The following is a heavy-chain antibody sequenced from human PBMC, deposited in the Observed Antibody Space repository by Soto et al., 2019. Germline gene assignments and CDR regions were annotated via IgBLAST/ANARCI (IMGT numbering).Heavy chain of an antibody. CDR2: ISGSGGST. CDR3: AKSMWARDTGYYYYGMDV. D-gene: IGHD5-18*01. V-gene: IGHV3-23*01. J-gene: IGHJ6*02. CDR1: GFTFSSYT. Sequence: GGSLRLSCAASGFTFSSYTMSWVRQAPGKGLEWVSAISGSGGSTYYADSVKGRFTISRDNSKNTLYLQMNSLRAEDTAVYYCAKSMWARDTGYYYYGMDVWGQGTTVTVSS.